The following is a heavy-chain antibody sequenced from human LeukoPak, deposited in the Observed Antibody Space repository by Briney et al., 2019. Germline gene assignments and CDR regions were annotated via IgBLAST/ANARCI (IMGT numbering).Heavy chain of an antibody. D-gene: IGHD1-1*01. J-gene: IGHJ4*02. CDR1: GFSVSSCA. Sequence: GGSLRLSCAASGFSVSSCAMSWVRQAPGKGLEWVSSISNSGYNTWYADSVKGRFTISRDNSQNTLYLQMSGLRAEDTALYYCARHDGSSFIYYVDHWGQGALVTVSS. CDR2: ISNSGYNT. V-gene: IGHV3-23*01. CDR3: ARHDGSSFIYYVDH.